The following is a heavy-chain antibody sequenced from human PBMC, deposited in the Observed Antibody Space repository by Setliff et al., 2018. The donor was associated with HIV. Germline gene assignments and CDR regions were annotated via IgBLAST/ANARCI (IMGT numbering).Heavy chain of an antibody. CDR1: GYTFTSYA. Sequence: ASVKVSCKASGYTFTSYAMHWVRQAPGQRLEWMGWIHAGNGYTKYSQKFQGRVTFTRDTSASAAYMDLSSLRSEDTAAYYCARIWGIPPLYYFDYWGQGTLVTVSS. D-gene: IGHD3-16*01. J-gene: IGHJ4*02. V-gene: IGHV1-3*01. CDR3: ARIWGIPPLYYFDY. CDR2: IHAGNGYT.